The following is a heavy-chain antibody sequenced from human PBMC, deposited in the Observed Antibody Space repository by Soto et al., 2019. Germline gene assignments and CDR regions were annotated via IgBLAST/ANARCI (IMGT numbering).Heavy chain of an antibody. D-gene: IGHD4-4*01. V-gene: IGHV4-30-4*01. J-gene: IGHJ4*02. CDR1: GGSINSMEYY. CDR3: ARGNPQTTITSFDD. CDR2: IYYSGST. Sequence: PXETLSLPCTVSGGSINSMEYYWSWIRQSPGEVLEWIGYIYYSGSTYYNPSLKSRVTISVDTSKNHFSLKMNSVTAADTAVYYCARGNPQTTITSFDDWGQGTLVTVSS.